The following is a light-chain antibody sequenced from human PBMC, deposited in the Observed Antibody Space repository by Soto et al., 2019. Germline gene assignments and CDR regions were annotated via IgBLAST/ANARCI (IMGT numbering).Light chain of an antibody. CDR1: QSVRNNY. Sequence: EIVLTQSPGTLSLSPGERATLSCRASQSVRNNYLAWYQQRPGQAPRLLIYAASSRATGIPDRFSGSGSGTDFTLTISRLEPEDFAVYYCQQYGTSPRTFGQETKVEIK. CDR2: AAS. CDR3: QQYGTSPRT. J-gene: IGKJ1*01. V-gene: IGKV3-20*01.